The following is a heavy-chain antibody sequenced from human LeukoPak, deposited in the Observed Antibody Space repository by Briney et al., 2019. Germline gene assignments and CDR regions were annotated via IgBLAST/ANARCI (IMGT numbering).Heavy chain of an antibody. J-gene: IGHJ6*03. Sequence: SETLSLTCAVCGGSFSAYYWSWIRQPPGKGLECIGEINQTGGTNYNPSLKSRVTISVDTSKNQFSLKLSSVTAADTAVYYCARTTEAHSWQTRYYSYYMDVWGKGTTVTVSS. CDR2: INQTGGT. V-gene: IGHV4-34*01. D-gene: IGHD6-13*01. CDR1: GGSFSAYY. CDR3: ARTTEAHSWQTRYYSYYMDV.